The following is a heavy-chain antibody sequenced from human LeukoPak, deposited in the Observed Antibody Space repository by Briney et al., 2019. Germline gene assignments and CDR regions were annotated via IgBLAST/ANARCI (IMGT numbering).Heavy chain of an antibody. J-gene: IGHJ4*02. CDR1: GVSISSSNSY. Sequence: SETLSLTCTVSGVSISSSNSYWGWIRQPPGKGLEWIGYIYYSGNTNYNPSLKSRVTISVDTSKNQFSLKLSSVTAADTAVYYCARGRLVSSQPFDYWGQGTLVTVSS. V-gene: IGHV4-61*05. D-gene: IGHD6-6*01. CDR2: IYYSGNT. CDR3: ARGRLVSSQPFDY.